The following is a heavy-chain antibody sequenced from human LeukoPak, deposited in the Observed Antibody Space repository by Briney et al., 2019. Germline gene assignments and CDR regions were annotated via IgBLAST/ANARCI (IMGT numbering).Heavy chain of an antibody. V-gene: IGHV3-23*01. D-gene: IGHD3-22*01. J-gene: IGHJ4*02. CDR2: ISGSGGST. CDR1: GFTFSSYA. Sequence: GGSLRLSCAASGFTFSSYAMSWVRQAPGKGLEWVSAISGSGGSTYYADSVKGRFTISRDNSKNTLYLQMNSQRAEDTAVYYCAKGTDYYDSSGPSDYWGQGTLVTVSS. CDR3: AKGTDYYDSSGPSDY.